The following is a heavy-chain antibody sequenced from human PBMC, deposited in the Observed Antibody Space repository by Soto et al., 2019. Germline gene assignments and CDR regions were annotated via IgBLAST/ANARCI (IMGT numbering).Heavy chain of an antibody. CDR3: AKEGYRGSSFDY. CDR2: ISYYGSKK. J-gene: IGHJ4*02. Sequence: QVQLVESGGGVVQPGRSLRLSCAASGFTFSSYGMHWFRQAPGKGLERVARISYYGSKKVEADSLKGRFTVSRDNSNDTLYLQVYSLRAEETAVFYCAKEGYRGSSFDYWGQGTVVTV. CDR1: GFTFSSYG. D-gene: IGHD1-26*01. V-gene: IGHV3-30*18.